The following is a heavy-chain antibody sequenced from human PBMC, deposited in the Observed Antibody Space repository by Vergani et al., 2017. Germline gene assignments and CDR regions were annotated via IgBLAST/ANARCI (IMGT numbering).Heavy chain of an antibody. CDR3: ARDYLPETDGLFDY. D-gene: IGHD3-9*01. CDR1: VYTFTDYA. J-gene: IGHJ4*02. Sequence: QVQLVHSGSELKKPGASVKVSCEASVYTFTDYAMTWVRPAPGQGLEWMGWINTNTGNPTYAQGFTGLFVFSLDTSVSTAYLQINSLKAEDTAVYYCARDYLPETDGLFDYWGQGTLVTVSS. CDR2: INTNTGNP. V-gene: IGHV7-4-1*02.